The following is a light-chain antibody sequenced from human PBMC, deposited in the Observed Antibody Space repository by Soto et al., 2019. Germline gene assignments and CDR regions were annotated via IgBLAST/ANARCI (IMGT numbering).Light chain of an antibody. Sequence: QSALTQPASVSGSPGQSITISCTGTSGDIGSYTYVSWYQQYPGKAPKLLISEVTNRPSGVSNRFSSSKSGNTASLTISGLQAEDEAHYYCSSYTTNSPPVVFGGGTKVTVL. V-gene: IGLV2-14*01. CDR2: EVT. J-gene: IGLJ2*01. CDR3: SSYTTNSPPVV. CDR1: SGDIGSYTY.